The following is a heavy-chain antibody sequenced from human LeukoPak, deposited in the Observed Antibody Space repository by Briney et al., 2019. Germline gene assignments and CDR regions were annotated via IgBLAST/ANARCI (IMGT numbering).Heavy chain of an antibody. D-gene: IGHD3-9*01. CDR1: GGSISSSSYY. CDR2: IYYSGST. Sequence: SSETLSLTCTVSGGSISSSSYYWGWIRQPPGKGLEWIGSIYYSGSTYYNPSLKSRVTISVDTSKNQFSLKLTSVTAADTAVYYCARETPLRYFDPWGQGTLVTVSS. V-gene: IGHV4-39*07. J-gene: IGHJ5*02. CDR3: ARETPLRYFDP.